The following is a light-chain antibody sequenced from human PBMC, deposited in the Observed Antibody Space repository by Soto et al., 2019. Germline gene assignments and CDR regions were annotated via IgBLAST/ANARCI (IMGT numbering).Light chain of an antibody. V-gene: IGLV2-14*01. CDR1: SSDVGGYNY. CDR2: DVS. CDR3: SSYTSSITHV. J-gene: IGLJ1*01. Sequence: QSALTQPASVSGSPGQSITISCTGTSSDVGGYNYVSWHQQHPGKAPKLPIYDVSSRPSGVSNRFSASKSGNTASLTISGLQAEDEADYYCSSYTSSITHVFGTGTQLTVL.